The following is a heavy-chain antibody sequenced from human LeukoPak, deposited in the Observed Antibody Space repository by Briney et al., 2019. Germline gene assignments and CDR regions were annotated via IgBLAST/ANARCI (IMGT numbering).Heavy chain of an antibody. V-gene: IGHV4-4*09. D-gene: IGHD6-19*01. CDR2: IYSSENT. CDR3: ARFHSGPSGWYVLWYFDL. J-gene: IGHJ2*01. CDR1: GGSVSSYY. Sequence: SETLSLTCTVSGGSVSSYYWSWIRQPPGKGLEWIGYIYSSENTKYNSSLESRVTMSVDTSKNQFFLRLSSVTAADTAVYYCARFHSGPSGWYVLWYFDLWGRGTLVTVSS.